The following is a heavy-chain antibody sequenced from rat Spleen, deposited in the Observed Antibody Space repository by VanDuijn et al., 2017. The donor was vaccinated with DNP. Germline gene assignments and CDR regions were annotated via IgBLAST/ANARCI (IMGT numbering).Heavy chain of an antibody. J-gene: IGHJ2*01. D-gene: IGHD5-1*01. CDR2: ISYSGFT. CDR1: GYSITSNY. CDR3: TRWGGLGFDY. Sequence: EVQLQESGPGLVKPSQSLSLTCSVTGYSITSNYWAWIRKFPGNEMEWMGYISYSGFTSFNPSLISRISITRDTSKNQFFVQLNSVTTEDTATYYCTRWGGLGFDYWGQGVMVSVSP. V-gene: IGHV3-1*01.